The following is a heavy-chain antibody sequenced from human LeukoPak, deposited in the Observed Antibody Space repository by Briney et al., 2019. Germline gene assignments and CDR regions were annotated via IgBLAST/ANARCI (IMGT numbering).Heavy chain of an antibody. V-gene: IGHV3-7*03. J-gene: IGHJ6*02. CDR1: GFTLSNHW. Sequence: GGSLRLSCAASGFTLSNHWMTWVRQVPGRGPEWVANVNRDGSETYYLDSVKGRFTISKDDAKNSLYLQMNSLRAEDTALYHCARNNGMDVWGQGTTVIVSS. CDR3: ARNNGMDV. CDR2: VNRDGSET.